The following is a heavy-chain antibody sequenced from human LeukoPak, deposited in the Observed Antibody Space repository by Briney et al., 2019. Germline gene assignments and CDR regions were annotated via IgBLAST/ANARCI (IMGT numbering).Heavy chain of an antibody. V-gene: IGHV4-39*07. CDR3: SREPRRGGWFDP. J-gene: IGHJ5*02. CDR1: GGSISSSSYC. CDR2: IYYSGST. Sequence: SETLSLTCTVSGGSISSSSYCWGWIRQPPGKGLEWIGSIYYSGSTYYNPSLKSRVTISVDTSKNQFSLKLSSVTAADTAVYYCSREPRRGGWFDPWGQGILVTVSS.